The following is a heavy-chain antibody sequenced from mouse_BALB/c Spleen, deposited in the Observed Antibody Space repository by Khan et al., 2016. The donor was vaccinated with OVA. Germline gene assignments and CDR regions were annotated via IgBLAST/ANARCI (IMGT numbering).Heavy chain of an antibody. CDR3: ASVYGGDFDY. D-gene: IGHD1-1*01. J-gene: IGHJ2*01. CDR1: GYSITTDYA. V-gene: IGHV3-2*02. Sequence: VQLQQSGPGLVKPSQSLSLTCTVTGYSITTDYAWNWLRQFPGNKLEWMGFISYSGNNKYNPSLKSRISITRDTSKNQFFLQLKSVTTEDTAIYYCASVYGGDFDYWGQGTTLTVSS. CDR2: ISYSGNN.